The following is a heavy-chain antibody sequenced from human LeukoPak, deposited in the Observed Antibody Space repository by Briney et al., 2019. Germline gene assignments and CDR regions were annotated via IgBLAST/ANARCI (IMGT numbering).Heavy chain of an antibody. CDR3: ARAEGPRFDY. V-gene: IGHV4-34*01. J-gene: IGHJ4*02. CDR2: INHSEST. CDR1: GGSFSGYY. Sequence: SETLSLTCAVYGGSFSGYYWSWIRQPPGKGLEWIGDINHSESTNYNPSLKSRVTISVDTSKNQFSLKLSSVTAADTAVYYCARAEGPRFDYWGQGTLVTVSS.